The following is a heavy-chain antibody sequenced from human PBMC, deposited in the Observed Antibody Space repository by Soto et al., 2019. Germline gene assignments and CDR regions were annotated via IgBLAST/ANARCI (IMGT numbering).Heavy chain of an antibody. CDR1: GFAFSSFA. D-gene: IGHD3-10*01. CDR3: ARSEMTYYYGSGTPIPQYYFDY. J-gene: IGHJ4*02. CDR2: ISGSGRST. Sequence: PGGSLRLSCAASGFAFSSFAMSRVRQAPEKGLEWVTGISGSGRSTFYADSVKGRFTISRDNSKNTLYLQMNSLRAEDTAVYYCARSEMTYYYGSGTPIPQYYFDYWGQGTLVTVSS. V-gene: IGHV3-23*01.